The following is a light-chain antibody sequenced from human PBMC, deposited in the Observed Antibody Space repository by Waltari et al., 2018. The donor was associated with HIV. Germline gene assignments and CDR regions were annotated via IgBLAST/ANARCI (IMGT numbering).Light chain of an antibody. Sequence: DIQMTQSPSSLSVSVGDRVTITCRASQSISSYLNWYQQKPGKAPKVLIYAASSLQSGVPSRFSGSGSGTDFTLTITSLQPEDFATYYCQQSYTTPRTFGQGTKVEIK. J-gene: IGKJ1*01. CDR1: QSISSY. CDR2: AAS. CDR3: QQSYTTPRT. V-gene: IGKV1-39*01.